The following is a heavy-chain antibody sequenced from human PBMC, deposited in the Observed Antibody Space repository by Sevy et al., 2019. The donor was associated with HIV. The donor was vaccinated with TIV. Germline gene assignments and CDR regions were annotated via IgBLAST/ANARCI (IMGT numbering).Heavy chain of an antibody. Sequence: GGSLRLSCAASGFTFSSYAMSWVRQAPGKGLEWVSAISGSGGSTYYADSVKGRFTISRDNSKNTLYLQMNSLRAEDTAVYYCARRGNDFWSDRGWFDPWGQGTLVTVSS. D-gene: IGHD3-3*01. CDR2: ISGSGGST. J-gene: IGHJ5*02. CDR1: GFTFSSYA. V-gene: IGHV3-23*01. CDR3: ARRGNDFWSDRGWFDP.